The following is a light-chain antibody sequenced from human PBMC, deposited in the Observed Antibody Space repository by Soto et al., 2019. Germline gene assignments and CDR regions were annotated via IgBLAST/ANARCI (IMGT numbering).Light chain of an antibody. CDR3: HQSYSSPMT. J-gene: IGKJ5*01. Sequence: DIQMTQSPSSLSASVGDSVTITCRTSQTVSTYLNWYQQKPRKAPRLLTYATPSLQSGAPSTFSGSGSGTDFTLTINNLQPEDSAVYYGHQSYSSPMTFGQGTPLEIK. V-gene: IGKV1-39*01. CDR1: QTVSTY. CDR2: ATP.